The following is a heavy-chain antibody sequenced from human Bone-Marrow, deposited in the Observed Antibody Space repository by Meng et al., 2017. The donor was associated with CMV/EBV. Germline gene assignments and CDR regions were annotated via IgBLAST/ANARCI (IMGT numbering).Heavy chain of an antibody. J-gene: IGHJ6*02. Sequence: ASVKVSCKASGGTFSSYTISWVRQATGQGLEWMGWVNPNSGNTGYAQKFQGRVTMTRNTSISTAYMELSSLRSEDTAVYYCARVEPYSSSSRGYYYGMDVWGQGPTVTGYS. CDR3: ARVEPYSSSSRGYYYGMDV. CDR1: GGTFSSYT. CDR2: VNPNSGNT. D-gene: IGHD6-6*01. V-gene: IGHV1-8*02.